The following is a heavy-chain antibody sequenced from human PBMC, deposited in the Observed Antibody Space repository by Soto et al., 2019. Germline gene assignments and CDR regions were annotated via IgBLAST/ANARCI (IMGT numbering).Heavy chain of an antibody. CDR2: ISWNSDSI. Sequence: EAQLVESGGGFVQPGGSLRLSCVGSGFIFDDFAIHWVRQAPGKGLEWVSGISWNSDSIGYADSVKGRFTICRDNAKNSLYLQMNSLRAEDTALYYCTKVGALYDFWSGPLQFDLWGQGTLVTVSS. J-gene: IGHJ5*02. D-gene: IGHD3-3*01. V-gene: IGHV3-9*01. CDR1: GFIFDDFA. CDR3: TKVGALYDFWSGPLQFDL.